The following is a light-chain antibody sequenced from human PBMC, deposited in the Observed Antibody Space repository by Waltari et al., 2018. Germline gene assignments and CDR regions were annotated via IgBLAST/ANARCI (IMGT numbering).Light chain of an antibody. CDR3: GTWDSSLSGAV. Sequence: QSVLTQPPSVSAAPGQRVTISCPGGSPNLGNNYVSWYRQFPGTAPKLPIYENTERPSGIPGRFSGSKSGTSATLDITGLQAGDEADYYCGTWDSSLSGAVFGGGTHLTVL. V-gene: IGLV1-51*02. CDR2: ENT. CDR1: SPNLGNNY. J-gene: IGLJ7*01.